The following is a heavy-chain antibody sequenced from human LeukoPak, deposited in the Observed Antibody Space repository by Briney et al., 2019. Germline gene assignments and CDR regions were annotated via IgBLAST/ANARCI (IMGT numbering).Heavy chain of an antibody. CDR1: GGSFSGKY. J-gene: IGHJ4*02. CDR2: ITYSGSI. CDR3: ATDLMT. V-gene: IGHV4-34*01. Sequence: PSETLSLTCAVSGGSFSGKYWTWIRQPPGKGLEWIGEITYSGSIYYNPSLKSRVTISVETSKNQFSLKLNSVTAADTAVYYCATDLMTWGQGTLVTVSS.